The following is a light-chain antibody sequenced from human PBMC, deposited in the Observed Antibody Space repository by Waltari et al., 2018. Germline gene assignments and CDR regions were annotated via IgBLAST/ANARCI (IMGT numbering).Light chain of an antibody. CDR1: QSVGIY. J-gene: IGKJ2*02. V-gene: IGKV3-11*01. CDR2: DAS. Sequence: IVLTQSPDTLSLSPGERATLSCWPSQSVGIYLAWYQQKPGQAPRLLIYDASKRATGIPARFSGSGSGTDFTLTISSLEPEDFAVYYCQQRSISCTFGQGTRLEI. CDR3: QQRSISCT.